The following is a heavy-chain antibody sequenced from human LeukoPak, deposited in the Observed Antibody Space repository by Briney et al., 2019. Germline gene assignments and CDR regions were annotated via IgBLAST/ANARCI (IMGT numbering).Heavy chain of an antibody. J-gene: IGHJ5*02. CDR3: ARHRNDAVLCYYDGRGNWFDP. D-gene: IGHD3-22*01. V-gene: IGHV4-38-2*01. CDR1: GYSISSGYY. Sequence: PSETLSLTCAVSGYSISSGYYWGWIRQPPGKGLEWIGSIYHSGSTYYNPSLKSRVTISVDTSKNQFSLKLSSVTAAATAVYHCARHRNDAVLCYYDGRGNWFDPWGQGTLVTVSS. CDR2: IYHSGST.